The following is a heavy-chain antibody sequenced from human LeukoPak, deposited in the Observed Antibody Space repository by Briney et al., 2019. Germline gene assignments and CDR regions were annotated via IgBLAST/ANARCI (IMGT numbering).Heavy chain of an antibody. CDR1: GFPFPNAW. V-gene: IGHV3-15*01. J-gene: IGHJ4*02. D-gene: IGHD2-2*01. CDR2: IRRKTDGGTA. CDR3: ISGFCSSASCYA. Sequence: GGSLRLSCEASGFPFPNAWMSWVRQAPGKGLDWVGRIRRKTDGGTADYAAPVMGRFTISRDDSNNTLYLQMNSLKTEDTAVYYCISGFCSSASCYAWGRGTLVIVSS.